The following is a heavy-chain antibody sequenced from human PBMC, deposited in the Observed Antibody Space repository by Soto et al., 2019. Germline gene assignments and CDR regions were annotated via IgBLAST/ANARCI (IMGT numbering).Heavy chain of an antibody. Sequence: QVQLVQSGAELKKPGSSVKVSCTASGGTFSSYAISWVRQAPGQGLEWMGGIIPIFGKANYAQKFQGRVTIPADESTSTAYMELSRLRSNDTAVYYGARAGTIFGVVNRYGMDVWGQGTTVTVSS. D-gene: IGHD3-3*01. J-gene: IGHJ6*02. CDR2: IIPIFGKA. V-gene: IGHV1-69*12. CDR3: ARAGTIFGVVNRYGMDV. CDR1: GGTFSSYA.